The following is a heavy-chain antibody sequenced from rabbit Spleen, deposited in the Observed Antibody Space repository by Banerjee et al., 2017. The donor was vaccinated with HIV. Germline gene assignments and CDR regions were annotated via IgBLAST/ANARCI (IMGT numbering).Heavy chain of an antibody. CDR3: ARDLVGVIGWNFYL. J-gene: IGHJ4*01. Sequence: QEQVKETGGGLVQPGGSLTLSCKASGFDFRRYYLSWVRQAPGKGLEWIACINTATGKPVYASWAKGRFTISKTSSTTVTLQMTSLTAADTATYFCARDLVGVIGWNFYLWGPGTLVTVS. CDR2: INTATGKP. V-gene: IGHV1S45*01. CDR1: GFDFRRYYL. D-gene: IGHD1-1*01.